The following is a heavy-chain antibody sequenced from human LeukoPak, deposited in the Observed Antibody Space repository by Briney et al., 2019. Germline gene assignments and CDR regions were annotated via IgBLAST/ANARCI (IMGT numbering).Heavy chain of an antibody. CDR1: GGSISSYY. D-gene: IGHD6-19*01. CDR2: IYYSGST. CDR3: ARHQGIAVAGTVGAFDI. V-gene: IGHV4-59*08. Sequence: SETLSLTCTVSGGSISSYYWSWIRQPPGKGLEWIGYIYYSGSTNYNPSLKSRVTISVDTSKNQFSLKLSSVTAADTAVYYCARHQGIAVAGTVGAFDIWGQGTMVTVSS. J-gene: IGHJ3*02.